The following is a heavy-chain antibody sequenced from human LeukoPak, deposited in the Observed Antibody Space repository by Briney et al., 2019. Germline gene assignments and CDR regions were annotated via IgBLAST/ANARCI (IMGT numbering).Heavy chain of an antibody. CDR2: IKQDGSEK. J-gene: IGHJ4*02. V-gene: IGHV3-7*03. CDR3: ANGYTMDHHF. Sequence: GGSLRLSCAASGFTFSSYWMSWVRQAPGKGLEWVANIKQDGSEKYYVDSVKGRFTISRDNSKNTLYLQMNSLRAEDTAVYYCANGYTMDHHFWGQGTLVTVSS. CDR1: GFTFSSYW. D-gene: IGHD3-10*01.